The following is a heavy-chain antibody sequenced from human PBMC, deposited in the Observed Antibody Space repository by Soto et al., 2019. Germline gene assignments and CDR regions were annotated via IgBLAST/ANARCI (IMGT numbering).Heavy chain of an antibody. D-gene: IGHD6-19*01. CDR2: INHSGST. Sequence: PSETLSLTCAVYGGSFSGYYWSWIRQPPGKGLEWIGEINHSGSTNYNPSLKSRVTISVDTSKNQFSLKLSSVTAADTAVYYCAREIAVAGTGVSWFDPWGQGTLVTVSS. CDR3: AREIAVAGTGVSWFDP. J-gene: IGHJ5*02. V-gene: IGHV4-34*01. CDR1: GGSFSGYY.